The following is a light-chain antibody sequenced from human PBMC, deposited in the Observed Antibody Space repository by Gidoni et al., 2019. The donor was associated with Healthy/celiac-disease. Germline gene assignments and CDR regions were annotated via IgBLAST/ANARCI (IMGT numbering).Light chain of an antibody. CDR3: AAWDDSLNGVV. Sequence: QSVLTQPPSASGTPGQRVTISCSGRSSNIGSNTVNWYQQHPGTAPKLIIYSNNQRPSGVPDRFSGSKSGTSASLAISGLQSEDEADYYCAAWDDSLNGVVFGGGTKLTVL. CDR1: SSNIGSNT. V-gene: IGLV1-44*01. J-gene: IGLJ2*01. CDR2: SNN.